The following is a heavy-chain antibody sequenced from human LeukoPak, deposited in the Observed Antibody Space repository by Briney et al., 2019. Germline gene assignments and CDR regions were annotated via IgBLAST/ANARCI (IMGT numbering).Heavy chain of an antibody. Sequence: SETLSLTCAVYGGSFSGYYWSWIRQPPGKGLEWIGEINHSGSTNYNPSLKSRVTISVDTSKNRFSLKLSSVTAADTAVYYCARCWRSSDAAAADSINWSDPWGQGTLVTVSS. CDR2: INHSGST. CDR3: ARCWRSSDAAAADSINWSDP. V-gene: IGHV4-34*01. D-gene: IGHD6-13*01. J-gene: IGHJ5*02. CDR1: GGSFSGYY.